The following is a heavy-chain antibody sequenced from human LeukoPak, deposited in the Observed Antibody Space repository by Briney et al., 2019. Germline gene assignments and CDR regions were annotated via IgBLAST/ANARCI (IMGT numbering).Heavy chain of an antibody. J-gene: IGHJ4*02. D-gene: IGHD3-22*01. CDR3: ARRGYYDSSGYDY. Sequence: GGSLRLSCAASGFTFSNYAMNWVRQAPGKGLEWVSSISGSSTNIYYADSVKGRFTISRDNAKNSLYLHINSLRAEDTAIYYCARRGYYDSSGYDYWGQGTLVTVCS. CDR1: GFTFSNYA. CDR2: ISGSSTNI. V-gene: IGHV3-21*01.